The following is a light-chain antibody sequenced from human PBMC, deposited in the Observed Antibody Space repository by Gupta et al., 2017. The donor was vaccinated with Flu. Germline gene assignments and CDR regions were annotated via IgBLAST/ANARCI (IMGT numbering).Light chain of an antibody. J-gene: IGKJ1*01. V-gene: IGKV1-5*03. CDR2: KAS. CDR1: QNINSK. CDR3: QQDNSPWT. Sequence: QMTQSPSTLSASVGDTVTITCRASQNINSKLAWHQQKPGKAPKLLIYKASTLQSAVPSRFSGSGSATEFTLTISSLQPDDFATYYCQQDNSPWTFGQGTKVEIK.